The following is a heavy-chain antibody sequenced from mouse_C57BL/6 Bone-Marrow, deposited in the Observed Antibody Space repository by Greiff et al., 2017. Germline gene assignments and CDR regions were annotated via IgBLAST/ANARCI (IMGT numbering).Heavy chain of an antibody. J-gene: IGHJ2*01. CDR1: GYTFTNYW. D-gene: IGHD1-1*01. V-gene: IGHV1-63*01. CDR3: ARRNWDTTVVATFDY. Sequence: QVQLQQSGAELVRPGTSVKMSCKASGYTFTNYWIGWAKQRPGHGLEWIGDIYPGGGYTNSTEKFKGKATLTADKSSSTAYMQFRSLTSKDSAIYYCARRNWDTTVVATFDYWGQGTTLTVSS. CDR2: IYPGGGYT.